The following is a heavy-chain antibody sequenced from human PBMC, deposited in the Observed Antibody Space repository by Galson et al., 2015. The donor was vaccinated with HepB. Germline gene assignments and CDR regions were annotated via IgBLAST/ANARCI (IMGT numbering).Heavy chain of an antibody. J-gene: IGHJ6*02. D-gene: IGHD1-26*01. CDR3: VRQLGATNYYGLDV. CDR1: GFTFSYYW. V-gene: IGHV3-74*01. CDR2: TNSDGSGT. Sequence: SLRLSCAASGFTFSYYWMHWVRQAPGKGLVWVSRTNSDGSGTNYADSVKGRFTISRDNAKNTVYLQMNSLRVVDTAVYYCVRQLGATNYYGLDVWGQGTTVTVTS.